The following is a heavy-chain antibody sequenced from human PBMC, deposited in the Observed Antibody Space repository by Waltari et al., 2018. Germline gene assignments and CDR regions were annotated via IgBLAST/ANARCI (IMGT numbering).Heavy chain of an antibody. CDR1: GGTFSSYA. V-gene: IGHV1-69*08. D-gene: IGHD6-13*01. CDR2: IIPSFGTA. CDR3: ARTIAAADHYYYYGMDV. Sequence: QVQLVQSGAEVKKPGSAVKVSCKAAGGTFSSYAISWVRQAPGQGLEWMGRIIPSFGTASSAQQFQGSVTITADKSPSTAYMEPSSLRSEDTAVYDCARTIAAADHYYYYGMDVWGQGTTVTVSS. J-gene: IGHJ6*02.